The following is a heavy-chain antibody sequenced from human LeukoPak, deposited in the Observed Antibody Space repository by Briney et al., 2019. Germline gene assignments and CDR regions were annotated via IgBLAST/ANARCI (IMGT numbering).Heavy chain of an antibody. V-gene: IGHV4-34*01. CDR2: INHSGST. CDR3: AKARDSNIWYPFDY. CDR1: GGSFSGYY. D-gene: IGHD3-22*01. Sequence: SETLSLTCAVYGGSFSGYYWSWIRQPPGKGLEWIGEINHSGSTNYNPSLKSRVTISLDTSKSQFSLKLTSVTAADTAVYYCAKARDSNIWYPFDYWGQGTLVTVSS. J-gene: IGHJ4*02.